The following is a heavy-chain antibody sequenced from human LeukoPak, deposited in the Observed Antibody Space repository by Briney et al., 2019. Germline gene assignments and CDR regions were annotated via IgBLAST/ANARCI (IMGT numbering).Heavy chain of an antibody. J-gene: IGHJ4*02. D-gene: IGHD3-22*01. CDR3: ARNARRSYYYDSSGYYYFDY. Sequence: GASVKVSCKASGYTFTSYGISWVRQAPGQGLEWMGWISPYNGNTNYAQKLQGRVTMSTDTSTSTAYMELRSLRSDDTAVYYCARNARRSYYYDSSGYYYFDYWGQGTLVTVSS. CDR1: GYTFTSYG. CDR2: ISPYNGNT. V-gene: IGHV1-18*01.